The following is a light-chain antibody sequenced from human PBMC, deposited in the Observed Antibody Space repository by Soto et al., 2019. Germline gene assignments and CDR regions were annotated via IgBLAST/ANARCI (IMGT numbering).Light chain of an antibody. J-gene: IGKJ1*01. CDR3: QQANSVPWT. CDR2: ATS. Sequence: IQMTQSPSSVSASVGDRVILTCRAIQWISSWLAWYHQRPGKAPKLLVYATSTLVTGVPSRFSGSGSGREFTLTISSLQPEDLGTYFCQQANSVPWTLGQGTKVEVK. V-gene: IGKV1-12*01. CDR1: QWISSW.